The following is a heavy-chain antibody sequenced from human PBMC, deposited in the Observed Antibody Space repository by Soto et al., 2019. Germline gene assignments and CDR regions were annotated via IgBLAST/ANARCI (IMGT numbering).Heavy chain of an antibody. CDR3: ARVSGWNTASYFDY. CDR2: ISSSSNYI. CDR1: GFTFSTYG. D-gene: IGHD6-19*01. Sequence: EVQLVESGGGLVKPGGSLRLSCAASGFTFSTYGMNWVRQAPGKGLEWVSSISSSSNYIYYADSVKGRFTISIDNAKKSLYLQMNSLRGEDTAVYYCARVSGWNTASYFDYWGQGTLVTGSA. V-gene: IGHV3-21*01. J-gene: IGHJ4*02.